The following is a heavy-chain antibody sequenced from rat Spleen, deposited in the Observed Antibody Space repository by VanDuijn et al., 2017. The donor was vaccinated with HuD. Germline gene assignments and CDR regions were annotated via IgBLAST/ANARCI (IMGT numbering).Heavy chain of an antibody. CDR2: ISYSGST. CDR3: ARYRDTYGHVGIFDY. V-gene: IGHV3-1*01. Sequence: EVQLQESGPGLVKPSQSLSLTCSVPGYSIPSSYRWNWIRKFPGNKMEWMGYISYSGSTSYNPSLKSRISITRDTSKNQFFLQLNSVSTEDTAIYYCARYRDTYGHVGIFDYWGQGVRVTVSP. J-gene: IGHJ2*01. CDR1: GYSIPSSY. D-gene: IGHD2-5*01.